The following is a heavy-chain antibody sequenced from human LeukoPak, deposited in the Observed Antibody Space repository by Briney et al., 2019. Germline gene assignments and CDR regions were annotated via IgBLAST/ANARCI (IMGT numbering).Heavy chain of an antibody. D-gene: IGHD5-24*01. V-gene: IGHV4-34*12. CDR2: AFDGKTT. J-gene: IGHJ4*02. Sequence: SDTLSLTCAVYGESLNYYYWSWIHQSPEKGLEWIGEAFDGKTTNYNPSLKSRVTISAVTSSNQFSLNLKSVTAADTAVYYCASGAWATRLHSWAQGTLVIVSS. CDR1: GESLNYYY. CDR3: ASGAWATRLHS.